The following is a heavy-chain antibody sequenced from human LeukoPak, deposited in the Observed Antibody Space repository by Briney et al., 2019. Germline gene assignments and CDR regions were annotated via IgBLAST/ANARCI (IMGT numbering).Heavy chain of an antibody. CDR2: MNPNSGNT. V-gene: IGHV1-8*01. CDR1: GYTFTSYD. Sequence: ASVKVSCKASGYTFTSYDINWVRQATGQGLEWMGWMNPNSGNTGYAQKFQGRVTMTRNTSISTAYMELSSLRSEDTAVYSCAREKYSGYEYYFGYWGQGTLVTVSS. D-gene: IGHD5-12*01. CDR3: AREKYSGYEYYFGY. J-gene: IGHJ4*02.